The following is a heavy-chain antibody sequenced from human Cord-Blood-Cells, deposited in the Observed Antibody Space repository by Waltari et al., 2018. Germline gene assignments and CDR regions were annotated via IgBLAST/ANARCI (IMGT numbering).Heavy chain of an antibody. Sequence: QVQLQQWGAGLLKPSETLSLTCAVYGGSFSGYYWSWIRQPPGKGLAWIGEINHSGSTNYNPSLKSRVTISVDTSKNQFSLKLSSVTAADTAVYYCARGIRKEYSSSWYYFDYWGQGTLVTVSS. J-gene: IGHJ4*02. CDR1: GGSFSGYY. D-gene: IGHD6-13*01. CDR2: INHSGST. V-gene: IGHV4-34*01. CDR3: ARGIRKEYSSSWYYFDY.